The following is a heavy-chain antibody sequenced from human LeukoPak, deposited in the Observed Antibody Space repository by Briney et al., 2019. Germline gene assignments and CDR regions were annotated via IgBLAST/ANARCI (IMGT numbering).Heavy chain of an antibody. D-gene: IGHD5-24*01. CDR3: ARGSRWLQLGPFDY. Sequence: PGGSLRLSCAVSGFTFSSYTMHWVRQAPGKGLEWVAAMSYDGSDNYYADSVKGRFTISRDNSRTTVYLQMNSLRAEDTAVYYCARGSRWLQLGPFDYWGQGTLVTVSS. J-gene: IGHJ4*02. CDR1: GFTFSSYT. V-gene: IGHV3-30*01. CDR2: MSYDGSDN.